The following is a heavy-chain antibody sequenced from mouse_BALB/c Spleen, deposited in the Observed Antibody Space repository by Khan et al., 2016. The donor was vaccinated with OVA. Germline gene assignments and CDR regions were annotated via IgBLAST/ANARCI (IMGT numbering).Heavy chain of an antibody. D-gene: IGHD3-2*01. J-gene: IGHJ2*01. CDR2: IIPGSGGT. CDR1: GYAFTNYL. V-gene: IGHV1-54*01. Sequence: QVQLQQSGTELVRPGTSVKVSCKASGYAFTNYLIEWVKQRPGQGLEWIGVIIPGSGGTKYNEKFKGKATLTADKSSTTAYMQPSSLTSDDSAVYFGARGQLGLRFDYWGQGTTLTVSS. CDR3: ARGQLGLRFDY.